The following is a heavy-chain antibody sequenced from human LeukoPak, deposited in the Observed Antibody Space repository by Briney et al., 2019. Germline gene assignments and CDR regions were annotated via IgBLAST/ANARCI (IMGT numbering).Heavy chain of an antibody. CDR3: ARGDSYGALNYYYYYMDV. CDR2: IYYSGST. CDR1: GGSISSGGYY. V-gene: IGHV4-31*03. J-gene: IGHJ6*03. Sequence: SETLSLTCTVSGGSISSGGYYWSWIRQHPGKGLEWIGYIYYSGSTYYNPSLKSRVTISVDTSKNQFSLKLSSVTAADTAVYYCARGDSYGALNYYYYYMDVWGKGTTVTASS. D-gene: IGHD5-18*01.